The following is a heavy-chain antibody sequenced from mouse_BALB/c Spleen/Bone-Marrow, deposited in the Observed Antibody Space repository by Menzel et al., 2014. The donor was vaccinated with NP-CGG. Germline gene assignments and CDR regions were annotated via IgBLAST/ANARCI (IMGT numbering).Heavy chain of an antibody. D-gene: IGHD2-1*01. V-gene: IGHV1S127*01. CDR1: GYTFTSYW. Sequence: QVQLKQSGAELVKPGASVKMSCKASGYTFTSYWMHWVKRRPGQGLEWIGVIDPSDSYTSYNQKFKGKATLTVDTSSSTAHMQLSSLTSEDSAVYYCTRSRDYGNWFAYWGQGTLVTVSA. CDR2: IDPSDSYT. CDR3: TRSRDYGNWFAY. J-gene: IGHJ3*01.